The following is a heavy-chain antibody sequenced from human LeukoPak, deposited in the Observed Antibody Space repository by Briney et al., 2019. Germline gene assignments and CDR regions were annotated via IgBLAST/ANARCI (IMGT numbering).Heavy chain of an antibody. CDR1: GGTFSSYA. V-gene: IGHV1-69*04. CDR3: ARAIDGVVVAATSLDP. CDR2: IIPILGIA. J-gene: IGHJ5*02. D-gene: IGHD2-15*01. Sequence: GSSVKVSCKASGGTFSSYAISWVRQAPGQGLEWMGRIIPILGIANYAQKFQGRVTITAGKSTSTAYMELSSLRSEDTAVYYCARAIDGVVVAATSLDPWGQGTLVTVSS.